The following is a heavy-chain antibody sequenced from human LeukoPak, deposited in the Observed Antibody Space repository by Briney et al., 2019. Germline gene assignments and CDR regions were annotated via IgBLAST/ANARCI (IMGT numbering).Heavy chain of an antibody. V-gene: IGHV4-59*01. Sequence: SETLSLTCTVSGGSISSYYWSWIRQPLGKGLEWIGYIYYSGSTNYNPSLKSRVTISVDTSKNQFSLKLSSVTAADTAVYYCARAYYYGSGTPDAFDIWGQGTMVTVSS. CDR3: ARAYYYGSGTPDAFDI. CDR2: IYYSGST. D-gene: IGHD3-10*01. J-gene: IGHJ3*02. CDR1: GGSISSYY.